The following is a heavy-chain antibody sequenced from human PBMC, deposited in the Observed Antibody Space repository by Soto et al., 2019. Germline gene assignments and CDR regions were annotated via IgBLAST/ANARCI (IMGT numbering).Heavy chain of an antibody. V-gene: IGHV1-3*01. J-gene: IGHJ4*02. CDR2: INAGNGNT. D-gene: IGHD2-15*01. CDR1: GYTFTSYA. Sequence: ASVKVSCKASGYTFTSYAMHWVRQAPGQRLEWMGWINAGNGNTKYSQKLQGRVTITRDTSASTAYMELSSLRSEDTAVYYCATPSVNCSGGSCYYFDYWGQGTLVTVSS. CDR3: ATPSVNCSGGSCYYFDY.